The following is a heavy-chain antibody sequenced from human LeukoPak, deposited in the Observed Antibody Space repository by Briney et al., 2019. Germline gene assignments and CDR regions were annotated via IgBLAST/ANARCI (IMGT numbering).Heavy chain of an antibody. D-gene: IGHD6-19*01. V-gene: IGHV3-21*01. CDR1: GFTFSSYS. J-gene: IGHJ2*01. CDR3: ARPPYSSGSFDL. Sequence: PGEALRLSCAASGFTFSSYSMNWVRHAQRKGLERGSSISSSSSSIYYADSVKGRFTISRDNAENSLYLQMNSLRVEDTAVYYCARPPYSSGSFDLWGRGTLVTVSS. CDR2: ISSSSSSI.